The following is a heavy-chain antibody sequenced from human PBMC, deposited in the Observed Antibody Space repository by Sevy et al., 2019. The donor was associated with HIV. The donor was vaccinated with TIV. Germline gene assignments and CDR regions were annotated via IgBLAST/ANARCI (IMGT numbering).Heavy chain of an antibody. CDR3: ARVDYRSGWYGFVDY. Sequence: GGSLRLSCEASRLIFDTYAMHWVRRAPGQGLEWVAVISYDGSDKYYADAVEGRFTISRDNSKNTLYLQINSLRTDDTAVYYCARVDYRSGWYGFVDYWGQGTPVTVSS. J-gene: IGHJ4*02. CDR2: ISYDGSDK. D-gene: IGHD6-19*01. V-gene: IGHV3-30*04. CDR1: RLIFDTYA.